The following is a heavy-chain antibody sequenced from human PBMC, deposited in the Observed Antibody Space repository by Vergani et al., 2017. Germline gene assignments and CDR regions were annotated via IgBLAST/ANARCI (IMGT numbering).Heavy chain of an antibody. J-gene: IGHJ5*02. Sequence: QVQLQQWGAGLLKPSETLSLTCAVYGGSFSGYYWSWIRQPPGKGLEWIGEINHSGSTNYNPSLKSRVTISVDTSKNQFSLKLSSVTAADTAVYYCARGATYYYDSSGYYSGNWFDPWGQGTLVTVSS. CDR3: ARGATYYYDSSGYYSGNWFDP. CDR1: GGSFSGYY. CDR2: INHSGST. V-gene: IGHV4-34*01. D-gene: IGHD3-22*01.